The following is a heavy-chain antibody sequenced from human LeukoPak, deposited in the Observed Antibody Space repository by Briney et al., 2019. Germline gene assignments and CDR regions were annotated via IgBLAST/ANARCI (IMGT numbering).Heavy chain of an antibody. J-gene: IGHJ4*02. Sequence: SETLSLTCTVSGYSISSGYYWGWIRQPPGKGLEWIGSIYHSGSTYYNPSLKSRVTISVDTSKNQFSLKLSSVTAADTAVYYRASTITRHSGSYYGGNYWGQGTLVTVSS. CDR3: ASTITRHSGSYYGGNY. CDR1: GYSISSGYY. V-gene: IGHV4-38-2*02. D-gene: IGHD1-26*01. CDR2: IYHSGST.